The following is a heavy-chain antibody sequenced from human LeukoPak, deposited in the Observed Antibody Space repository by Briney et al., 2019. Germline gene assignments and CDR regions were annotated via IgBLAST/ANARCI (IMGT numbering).Heavy chain of an antibody. CDR1: GYSISSGYY. J-gene: IGHJ5*02. CDR2: IYDSGTT. CDR3: ARDHGTGTMVRGMFDP. D-gene: IGHD3-10*01. Sequence: PSVTLSLTCTVSGYSISSGYYWGWIRQPPGKGLEWIGSIYDSGTTHYSPSLRSRVTISVDTSKNQFSLKLNSVTAADTAVYYCARDHGTGTMVRGMFDPWGQGTLVTVSS. V-gene: IGHV4-38-2*02.